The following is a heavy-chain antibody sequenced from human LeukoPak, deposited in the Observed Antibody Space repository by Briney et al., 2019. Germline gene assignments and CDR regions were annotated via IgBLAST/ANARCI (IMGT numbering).Heavy chain of an antibody. CDR2: INAGNGNT. V-gene: IGHV1-3*03. CDR3: AREDTAMVYFDY. CDR1: GYTFTGYY. J-gene: IGHJ4*02. D-gene: IGHD5-18*01. Sequence: GASVKVSCKASGYTFTGYYMHWVRQAPGQGLEWMGWINAGNGNTKYSQEFQGRVTITRDTSASTAYMELSSLRSEDMAVYYCAREDTAMVYFDYWGQGTLVTVSS.